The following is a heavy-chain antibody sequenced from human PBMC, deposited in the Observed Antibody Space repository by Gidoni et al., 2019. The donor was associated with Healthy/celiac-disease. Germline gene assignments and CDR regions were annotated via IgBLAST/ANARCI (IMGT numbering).Heavy chain of an antibody. Sequence: QVQLQQWGAGLLTPSETLSLTCAVYGVSFSGYYWSWIRQPPGKGLEWIGEIHHSGSPNYHTSLKSRVTISVDTSKNQFSLKLSSVTAADTAVYYCARGGLWLRFDWFDPWGQGTLVTVSS. V-gene: IGHV4-34*01. J-gene: IGHJ5*02. CDR1: GVSFSGYY. D-gene: IGHD3-10*01. CDR2: IHHSGSP. CDR3: ARGGLWLRFDWFDP.